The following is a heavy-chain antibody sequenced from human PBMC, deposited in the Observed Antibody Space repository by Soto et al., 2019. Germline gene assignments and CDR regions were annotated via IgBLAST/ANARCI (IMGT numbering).Heavy chain of an antibody. CDR2: IYYTGST. CDR3: ARAPTFGGIAVAGVLRFDP. CDR1: GDSISNYY. D-gene: IGHD6-19*01. J-gene: IGHJ5*02. Sequence: PSETLSLTCTVSGDSISNYYWSWIRQPPGKGLEWIGYIYYTGSTNYNPSLKSRVTISVDRSKNQFSLNLSSVTAADTAVYYCARAPTFGGIAVAGVLRFDPWGQGTLVTGSS. V-gene: IGHV4-59*01.